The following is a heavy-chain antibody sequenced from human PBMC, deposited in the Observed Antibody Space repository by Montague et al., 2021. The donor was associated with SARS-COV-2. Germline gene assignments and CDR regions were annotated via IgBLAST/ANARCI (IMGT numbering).Heavy chain of an antibody. CDR3: ARGWNYALDI. V-gene: IGHV6-1*01. Sequence: CAISGDSVSRNNPAWSWIRQSPSRGLEWLGRTYYGSSWNTDYAVSVKSRITISPDTSKNQFSLHLNSVTPEDTAVYYCARGWNYALDIWSQGTMVTVSS. CDR1: GDSVSRNNPA. J-gene: IGHJ3*02. D-gene: IGHD1-7*01. CDR2: TYYGSSWNT.